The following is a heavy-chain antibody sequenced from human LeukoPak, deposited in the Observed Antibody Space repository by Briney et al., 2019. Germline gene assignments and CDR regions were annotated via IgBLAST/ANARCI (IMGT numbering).Heavy chain of an antibody. CDR2: IYYSGST. V-gene: IGHV4-59*01. Sequence: SETLSLTCTVSGGSISSYYWSWIRQPPGKGLEWIGYIYYSGSTNYNPSLKSRVTISVDTSKNQFSLKLSSVTAADTAVYYCARMSVGFQGNWFDAWGQGTLVTVSS. CDR1: GGSISSYY. J-gene: IGHJ5*02. CDR3: ARMSVGFQGNWFDA.